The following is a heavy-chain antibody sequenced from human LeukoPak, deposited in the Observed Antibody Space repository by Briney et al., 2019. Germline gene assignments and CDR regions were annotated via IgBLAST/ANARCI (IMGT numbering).Heavy chain of an antibody. CDR2: ISSSSSYI. CDR3: AKFIAAPFYFDY. D-gene: IGHD6-13*01. V-gene: IGHV3-21*01. CDR1: GFTFSSYS. J-gene: IGHJ4*02. Sequence: GGSLRLSCAASGFTFSSYSMNWVRQAPGKGLEWVSSISSSSSYIYYADSVKGRFTISRDNAKNSLYLQMNSLRAEDTAVYYCAKFIAAPFYFDYWGRGTLVTVSS.